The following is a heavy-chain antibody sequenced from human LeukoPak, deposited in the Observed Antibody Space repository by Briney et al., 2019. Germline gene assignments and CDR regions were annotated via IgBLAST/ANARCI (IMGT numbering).Heavy chain of an antibody. V-gene: IGHV3-30*18. CDR3: AKVSDTGRLEY. D-gene: IGHD3-9*01. J-gene: IGHJ4*02. CDR2: ISHDGSNA. CDR1: GFVFSAYG. Sequence: PGGSLRLSCVASGFVFSAYGMHWVRQAPGKGLEWVAVISHDGSNAFYADTVKGRIIISRDNSKSTLFLQVNSLRGADTAAYYRAKVSDTGRLEYWGQGTLVTVLS.